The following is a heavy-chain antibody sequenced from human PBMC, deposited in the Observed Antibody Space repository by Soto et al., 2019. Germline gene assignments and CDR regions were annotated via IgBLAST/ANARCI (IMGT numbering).Heavy chain of an antibody. Sequence: PSETLCLTWTVSGVAIRRYFWRWIRQPPGKGLEWIGSTYYTADTKYNPSLESRATISADPSKKQFSLRLGPVTAADTVLYYCAGSQNRQIGLDYCGPGARVTGSS. J-gene: IGHJ4*02. V-gene: IGHV4-59*01. CDR1: GVAIRRYF. CDR3: AGSQNRQIGLDY. D-gene: IGHD3-10*01. CDR2: TYYTADT.